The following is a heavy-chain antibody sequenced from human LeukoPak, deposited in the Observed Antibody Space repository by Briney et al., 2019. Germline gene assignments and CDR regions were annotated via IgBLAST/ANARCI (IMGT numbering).Heavy chain of an antibody. Sequence: ASVKVSCKASGYNFITYGITWVRQAPGQGLEWMGWISPYNGNTKYVQKLQGRVTMTTDTSTSTAYMELRSLRANDTAMYYCAREGYYYDSSGYHYWGQGTLVTVSS. J-gene: IGHJ4*02. CDR1: GYNFITYG. D-gene: IGHD3-22*01. CDR3: AREGYYYDSSGYHY. CDR2: ISPYNGNT. V-gene: IGHV1-18*01.